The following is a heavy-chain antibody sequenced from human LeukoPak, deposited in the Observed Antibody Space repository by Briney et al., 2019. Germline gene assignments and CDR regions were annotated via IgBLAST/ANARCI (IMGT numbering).Heavy chain of an antibody. D-gene: IGHD6-19*01. Sequence: GGSLRLSCVASGFTFSTYEMKWVRQAPGKGLEWLSYIAGDGSEMYYADSVKGRFTISGDNAKSSVYLQMNSLRAEDTAVYYCARRYSSGWPIDYWGQGALVTVSS. V-gene: IGHV3-48*03. CDR2: IAGDGSEM. CDR3: ARRYSSGWPIDY. CDR1: GFTFSTYE. J-gene: IGHJ4*02.